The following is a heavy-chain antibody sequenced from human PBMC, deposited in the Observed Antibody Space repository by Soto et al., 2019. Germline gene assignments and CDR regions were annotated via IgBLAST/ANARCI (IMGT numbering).Heavy chain of an antibody. Sequence: EVQLLESGGGLVQPGGSLRLSCAASGFTFSSYAMSWVRQAPGKGLEWVSAISGSGGSTYYADSVKGRFTISRDNSKNTLYLQMKSLRAEDTAVYYCAKDLSHPTSYGMDVWGQGTTVTVSS. J-gene: IGHJ6*02. CDR3: AKDLSHPTSYGMDV. V-gene: IGHV3-23*01. CDR2: ISGSGGST. CDR1: GFTFSSYA.